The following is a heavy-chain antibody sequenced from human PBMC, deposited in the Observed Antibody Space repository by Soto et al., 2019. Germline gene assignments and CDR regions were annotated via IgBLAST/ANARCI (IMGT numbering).Heavy chain of an antibody. V-gene: IGHV3-23*01. CDR2: ISGSGGST. D-gene: IGHD3-10*01. CDR3: AKESSLLWFGELSDWLNFDY. J-gene: IGHJ4*02. Sequence: GGSLRLSCAASGFTFSSYAMSWVRQAPGKGLEWVSAISGSGGSTYYADSVKGRFTISRDNSKNTLYLQMNSLRAEDTAVYYCAKESSLLWFGELSDWLNFDYWGQGTLVTVSS. CDR1: GFTFSSYA.